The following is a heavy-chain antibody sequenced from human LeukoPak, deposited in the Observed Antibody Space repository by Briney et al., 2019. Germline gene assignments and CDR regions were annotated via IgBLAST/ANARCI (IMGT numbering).Heavy chain of an antibody. CDR3: AKHEAMPA. Sequence: GGSLRLSCAASGFTFSSYGMSWVRQAPGKGLEWVSAISGSGAGTYYADSVKGRFTISRDNSKNTLFLQMHSLTADDTAVYYCAKHEAMPAWGQGTLVTV. CDR2: ISGSGAGT. D-gene: IGHD2-2*01. CDR1: GFTFSSYG. J-gene: IGHJ4*02. V-gene: IGHV3-23*01.